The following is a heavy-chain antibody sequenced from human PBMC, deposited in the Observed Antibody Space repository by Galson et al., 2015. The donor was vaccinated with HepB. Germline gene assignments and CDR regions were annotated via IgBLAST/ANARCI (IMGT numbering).Heavy chain of an antibody. V-gene: IGHV6-1*01. Sequence: CAISGDSVSNNNAAWNWIRQSPSRGLEWLGRTYYRSKWYSDYAESLRSRITINPDTSKNQISLHLNSVTAEDTAVYYCARVGGTIYYSGMDVWGQGTTVTVSS. CDR2: TYYRSKWYS. D-gene: IGHD2-15*01. CDR3: ARVGGTIYYSGMDV. J-gene: IGHJ6*02. CDR1: GDSVSNNNAA.